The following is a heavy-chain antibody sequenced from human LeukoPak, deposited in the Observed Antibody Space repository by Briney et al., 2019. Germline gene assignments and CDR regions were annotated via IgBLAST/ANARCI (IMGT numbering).Heavy chain of an antibody. CDR1: GFTFSSYS. Sequence: GGSLRLSCAASGFTFSSYSMNWVRQAPGKGLEWVSSISSSSSYIYYADSLKGRFTISRDNAKNSLYLQMNSMRAEETAVYNCARGHQLRWFDPWGQGTLVTVSS. CDR3: ARGHQLRWFDP. V-gene: IGHV3-21*01. D-gene: IGHD2-2*01. J-gene: IGHJ5*02. CDR2: ISSSSSYI.